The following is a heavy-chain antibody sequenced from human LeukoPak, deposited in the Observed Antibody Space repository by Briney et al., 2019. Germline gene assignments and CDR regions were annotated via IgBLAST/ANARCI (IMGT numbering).Heavy chain of an antibody. V-gene: IGHV3-21*01. Sequence: GGSLRLSCAGFGFTFNSYAMTWVRQAPGKGLEWVSFISSSRAHINYADSVKGRFTISRDNPRNSLYLQMNSLRAEDTAVYYCARDIGGSYTAIDYWGQGTLVTVSS. D-gene: IGHD1-26*01. CDR2: ISSSRAHI. CDR3: ARDIGGSYTAIDY. CDR1: GFTFNSYA. J-gene: IGHJ4*02.